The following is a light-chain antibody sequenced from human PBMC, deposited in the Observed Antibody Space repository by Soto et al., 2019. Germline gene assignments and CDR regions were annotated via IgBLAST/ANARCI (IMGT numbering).Light chain of an antibody. Sequence: VLTQSPDTLSLSPGERATLSCRASQSVGSSSLGWYQQKPGQAPRLVIFDIRNRATGIPDRFSGSGSGTDCTLTISRLEPEDFAVYYCQQRHMWPITFGQGTRLEIK. CDR2: DIR. CDR3: QQRHMWPIT. J-gene: IGKJ5*01. CDR1: QSVGSSS. V-gene: IGKV3D-20*02.